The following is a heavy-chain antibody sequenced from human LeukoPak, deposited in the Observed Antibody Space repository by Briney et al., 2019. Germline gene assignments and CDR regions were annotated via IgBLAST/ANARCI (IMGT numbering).Heavy chain of an antibody. J-gene: IGHJ3*02. CDR3: AIESAFDM. CDR1: GYTFTGYY. CDR2: INPNSGGT. V-gene: IGHV1-2*02. Sequence: ASVQVSCKASGYTFTGYYMHWERQAPGQGLEWMGWINPNSGGTNYAQKFQGRVTMTRHTSISTAYMKLSRLRSDDTAVYYCAIESAFDMWGERTMVTLSS.